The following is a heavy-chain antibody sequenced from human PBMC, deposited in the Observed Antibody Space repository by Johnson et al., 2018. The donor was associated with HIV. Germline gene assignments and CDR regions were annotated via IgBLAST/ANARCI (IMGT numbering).Heavy chain of an antibody. J-gene: IGHJ3*02. D-gene: IGHD3-10*01. CDR1: GFTVSSNY. V-gene: IGHV3-53*01. CDR3: ARTITKSAFDI. Sequence: EVQLVESGGGLIQPGGSLRLSCAASGFTVSSNYMSWVRQAPGKGLEWVSVIYSGGSTYYADAVQGRFTISRDNSKNTLYLQMNGLRAEDTAVYYCARTITKSAFDIWGQGTMVTVSS. CDR2: IYSGGST.